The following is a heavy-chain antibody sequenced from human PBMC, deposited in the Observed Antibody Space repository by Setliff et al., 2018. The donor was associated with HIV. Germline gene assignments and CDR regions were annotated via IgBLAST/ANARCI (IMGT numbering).Heavy chain of an antibody. J-gene: IGHJ5*02. V-gene: IGHV7-4-1*02. D-gene: IGHD4-17*01. Sequence: ASVKVSCKTSGYNFENYAINWVRQAPGQGLEWMGRINTNRGSPTYAQAFTGRFLFSVDTVVATAYLQINNLKTEDTAVYYCARALYGDYGGDLNWLDPWGQGTQVTVS. CDR2: INTNRGSP. CDR1: GYNFENYA. CDR3: ARALYGDYGGDLNWLDP.